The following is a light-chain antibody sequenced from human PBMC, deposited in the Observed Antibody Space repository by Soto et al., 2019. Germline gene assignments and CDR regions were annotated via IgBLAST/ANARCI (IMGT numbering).Light chain of an antibody. J-gene: IGKJ1*01. CDR3: QHFYETPQT. CDR1: ESLFYSPNKKNY. CDR2: WAS. V-gene: IGKV4-1*01. Sequence: DIVMTQSPDSLAVSLGETAAIHCKSSESLFYSPNKKNYLAWYQQRPGQPPKLLINWASARESGVPARFTGSGSGTDFTLTITGLQAEDVATYYCQHFYETPQTFGQGTKVDIK.